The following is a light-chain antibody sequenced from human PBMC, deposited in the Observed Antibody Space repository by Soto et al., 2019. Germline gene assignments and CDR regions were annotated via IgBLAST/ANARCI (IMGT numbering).Light chain of an antibody. Sequence: EVVLTQSPGTLSLSPGDRATLSCRASQTVASNFLAWYQHKPGQSPRLLIYGASTRATDIPDRFSGSGSGPDFTLTISRLEPEDSAVYYGQQYGTSPPLTFGGGTKVEIK. CDR3: QQYGTSPPLT. J-gene: IGKJ4*01. CDR2: GAS. CDR1: QTVASNF. V-gene: IGKV3-20*01.